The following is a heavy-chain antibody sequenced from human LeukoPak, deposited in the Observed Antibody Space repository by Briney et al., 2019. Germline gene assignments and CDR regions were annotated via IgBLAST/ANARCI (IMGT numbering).Heavy chain of an antibody. Sequence: PSETLSLTCIVSGGSISSSSYYWGWIRQPPGKGLEWIGSIYYSGSTYYNPSLKSRVTISVDTSRNQFSLKLSSVTAADTAVYYCASTYSSGFASDYWGQGTLVTVPS. CDR1: GGSISSSSYY. D-gene: IGHD6-19*01. J-gene: IGHJ4*02. CDR3: ASTYSSGFASDY. V-gene: IGHV4-39*07. CDR2: IYYSGST.